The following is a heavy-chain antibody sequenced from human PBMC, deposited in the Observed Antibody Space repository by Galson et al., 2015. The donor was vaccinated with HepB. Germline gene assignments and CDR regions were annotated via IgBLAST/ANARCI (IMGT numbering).Heavy chain of an antibody. Sequence: LSLTCTVSGGSISTTADYWGWIRQPPGKGLEWIGTIYYRGTTYYNPSLKSRVTISVDTSKNQFSLILNSVTAADTAVYYCATAYPKPRFDPWGQGTLVTVSS. D-gene: IGHD3-16*01. CDR1: GGSISTTADY. J-gene: IGHJ5*02. CDR2: IYYRGTT. CDR3: ATAYPKPRFDP. V-gene: IGHV4-39*01.